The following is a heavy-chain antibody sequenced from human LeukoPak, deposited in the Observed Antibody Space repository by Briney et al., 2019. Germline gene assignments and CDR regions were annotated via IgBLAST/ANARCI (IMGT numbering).Heavy chain of an antibody. CDR3: ARRQAVAGLDYSFDI. V-gene: IGHV4-59*08. D-gene: IGHD6-19*01. CDR1: GGSLSSYY. Sequence: PSETLSLTCTVSGGSLSSYYWSWIRQPPGKGLEWIGFINYSGSTNYNPSLKSRVTISVDTSKNQFSLKLYSVTAADTAVYYCARRQAVAGLDYSFDIWGQGTMVTVSS. CDR2: INYSGST. J-gene: IGHJ3*02.